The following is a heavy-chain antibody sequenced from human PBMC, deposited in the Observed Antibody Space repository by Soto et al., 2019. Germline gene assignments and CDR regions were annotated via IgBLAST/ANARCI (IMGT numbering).Heavy chain of an antibody. CDR1: GFTFSSYS. CDR2: ISGSSRYI. V-gene: IGHV3-21*01. Sequence: EVQLVESGGGLVKPGGSLRVSCAASGFTFSSYSMNWVRQAPGKGLEWVSSISGSSRYIYYADAVKGRLPISRDNAKNSLYLQMNSLRVEDTAVYYCATVTRSGWDWGQGTLVTVSS. D-gene: IGHD6-19*01. CDR3: ATVTRSGWD. J-gene: IGHJ4*02.